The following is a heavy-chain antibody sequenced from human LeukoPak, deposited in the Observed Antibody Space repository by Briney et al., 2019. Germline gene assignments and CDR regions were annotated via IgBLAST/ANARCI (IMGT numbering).Heavy chain of an antibody. V-gene: IGHV4-4*07. D-gene: IGHD5-18*01. CDR1: GGSISSYY. Sequence: SETLSLTCTVSGGSISSYYWGWIRQPAGKGLEWIGRIYTSGSTNYNPSLKSRVTMSVDTSKNQFSLKLSSVTAADTAVYYCAREETAMVLFDYWGQGTLVTVSS. J-gene: IGHJ4*02. CDR2: IYTSGST. CDR3: AREETAMVLFDY.